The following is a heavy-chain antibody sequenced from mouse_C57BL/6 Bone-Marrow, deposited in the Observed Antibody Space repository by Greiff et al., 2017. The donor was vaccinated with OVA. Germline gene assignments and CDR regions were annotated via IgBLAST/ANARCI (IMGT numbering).Heavy chain of an antibody. D-gene: IGHD1-1*02. CDR3: ARCGNYLDY. Sequence: EVQLQQSGPVLVKPGASVKMSCKASGYTFTDYYMNWVKQSHGKSLEWIGVINPYNGGTSYNQKFKGKATLTVDKSSSTAYMELNSLTSEDSAVYYCARCGNYLDYWGQGTTLTVSS. V-gene: IGHV1-19*01. J-gene: IGHJ2*01. CDR2: INPYNGGT. CDR1: GYTFTDYY.